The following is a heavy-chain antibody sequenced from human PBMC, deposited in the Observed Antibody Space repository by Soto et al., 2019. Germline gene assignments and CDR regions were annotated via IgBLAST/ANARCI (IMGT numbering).Heavy chain of an antibody. CDR1: GVNFRNYA. V-gene: IGHV3-23*01. CDR3: AKDYSTVTTDPLSVLLLDY. D-gene: IGHD4-17*01. Sequence: GSLILACSASGVNFRNYAMSWVRQAPGRRLEGVATITIDGRTYYAESVKGRFTISRDNSKNTVYLQMNSLRAEDTAVYYCAKDYSTVTTDPLSVLLLDYPGQGALVSVSS. CDR2: ITIDGRT. J-gene: IGHJ4*02.